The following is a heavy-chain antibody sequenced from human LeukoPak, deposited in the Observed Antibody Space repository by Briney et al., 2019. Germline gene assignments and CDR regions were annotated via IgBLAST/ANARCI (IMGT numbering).Heavy chain of an antibody. D-gene: IGHD6-13*01. V-gene: IGHV3-23*01. Sequence: GGSLRLSCVASGFTFSSYGMSWVRQAPGKGLEWVSYVSATGYTTSYADSVKGRLTISRDNSKNTLYLQMNSLRAEDTAVYYCARDPHPFIAAAGTFSYWGQGTLVTVSS. CDR2: VSATGYTT. CDR3: ARDPHPFIAAAGTFSY. CDR1: GFTFSSYG. J-gene: IGHJ4*02.